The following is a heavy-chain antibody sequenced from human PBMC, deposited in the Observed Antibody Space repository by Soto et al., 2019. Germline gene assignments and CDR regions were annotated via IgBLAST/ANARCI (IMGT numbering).Heavy chain of an antibody. J-gene: IGHJ4*02. CDR3: AREGSRTYFDY. D-gene: IGHD2-15*01. CDR1: GYTFTSYA. V-gene: IGHV1-3*01. Sequence: QVQRVQSGAEVKKPGASVKVACKASGYTFTSYAIHWVRQAPGQRLEWMGWVNAANGDTKYSQKFQGRVTITRDASATTDYMELSSLRSEDTAVYYCAREGSRTYFDYWGQGTLVTVSS. CDR2: VNAANGDT.